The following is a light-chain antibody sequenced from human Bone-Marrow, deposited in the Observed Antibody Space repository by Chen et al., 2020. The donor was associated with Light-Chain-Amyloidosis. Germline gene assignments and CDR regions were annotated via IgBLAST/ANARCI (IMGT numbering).Light chain of an antibody. CDR2: EVT. Sequence: QSALTQPASVSGSPGQSITISCPGTSSDVGGDNHVAWYQQHPDKAPKLMIYEVTNRPSWVPDRFSGSKSDNTASLTISGLQTGDEADYFCSSYTITNTLVFGSGTRVTVL. CDR1: SSDVGGDNH. CDR3: SSYTITNTLV. V-gene: IGLV2-14*01. J-gene: IGLJ1*01.